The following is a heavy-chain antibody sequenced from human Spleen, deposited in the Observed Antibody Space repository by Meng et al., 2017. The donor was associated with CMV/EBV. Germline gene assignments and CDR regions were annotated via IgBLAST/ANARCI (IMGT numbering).Heavy chain of an antibody. Sequence: PLQQSGPGLGKPSPTPSLTCAIPGDSGSVNSAALNWIRQSPSRGAEWLGRTYYSSKWYNYYAVSEKSRITSNPDTSKNQFSLQLNSGTPEHTAVYYCASGMIYNWFDPWGQGTLVTVSS. V-gene: IGHV6-1*01. CDR1: GDSGSVNSAA. CDR3: ASGMIYNWFDP. D-gene: IGHD3-22*01. J-gene: IGHJ5*02. CDR2: TYYSSKWYN.